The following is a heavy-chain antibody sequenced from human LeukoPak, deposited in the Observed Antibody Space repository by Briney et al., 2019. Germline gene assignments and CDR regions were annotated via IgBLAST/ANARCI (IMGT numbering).Heavy chain of an antibody. CDR3: ARAVFSDY. D-gene: IGHD2-21*01. V-gene: IGHV1-18*01. CDR1: GYTFTTYG. J-gene: IGHJ4*02. CDR2: ISAYNGKT. Sequence: GASETVSCTASGYTFTTYGISWVRQAPGQGGEWMGWISAYNGKTNSPQKLQGRVTMTTDPSTSTAYMQLRSLRSDDTAVYYCARAVFSDYWGQGTLVTVSS.